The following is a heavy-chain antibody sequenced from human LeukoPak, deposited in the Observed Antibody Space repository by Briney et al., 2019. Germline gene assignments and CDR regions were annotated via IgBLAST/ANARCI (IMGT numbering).Heavy chain of an antibody. D-gene: IGHD3-16*01. CDR3: ARWGSLNVDY. J-gene: IGHJ4*02. Sequence: GGSLRLSCAASGLTVSSNYMSWVRQAPGKGPEWVSVIYSSGSTYYADSVKGRFTISRDNSKNTLYLQMNSLRVEDTAVYYCARWGSLNVDYWGQRTLVTVSS. V-gene: IGHV3-66*01. CDR2: IYSSGST. CDR1: GLTVSSNY.